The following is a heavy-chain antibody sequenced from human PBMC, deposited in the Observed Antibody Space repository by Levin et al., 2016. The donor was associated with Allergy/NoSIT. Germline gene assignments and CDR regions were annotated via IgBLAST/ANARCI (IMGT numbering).Heavy chain of an antibody. Sequence: ASVKVSCKASGYTFTSYAMHWVRQAPGQRLEWMGWINAGNGNTKYSQKFQGRVTITRDTSASTAYMELSSLRSEDTAVYYCARAGGYCSSTSCPFPFDYWGQGTLVTVSS. D-gene: IGHD2-2*01. CDR1: GYTFTSYA. CDR3: ARAGGYCSSTSCPFPFDY. J-gene: IGHJ4*02. CDR2: INAGNGNT. V-gene: IGHV1-3*01.